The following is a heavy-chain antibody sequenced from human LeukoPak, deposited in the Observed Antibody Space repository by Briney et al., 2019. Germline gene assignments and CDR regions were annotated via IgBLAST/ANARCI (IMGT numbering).Heavy chain of an antibody. V-gene: IGHV3-15*07. CDR2: IKSKTDGGTT. Sequence: GGSLRLSCAASGFTFSNAWMNWVRQAPGKGLEWVGRIKSKTDGGTTDYAAPVKGRFTISRDDSKNTLYLQMNSLKTEDTAVYYCIRDSMVRGVINDYWGQGTLVTVSS. CDR3: IRDSMVRGVINDY. J-gene: IGHJ4*02. D-gene: IGHD3-10*01. CDR1: GFTFSNAW.